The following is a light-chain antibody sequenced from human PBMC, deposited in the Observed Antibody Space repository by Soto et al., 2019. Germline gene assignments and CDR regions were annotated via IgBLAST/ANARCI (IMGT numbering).Light chain of an antibody. CDR3: SSYTSSSTPVV. J-gene: IGLJ2*01. V-gene: IGLV1-51*01. CDR2: DNN. CDR1: SSNIGNNY. Sequence: QSALTQPPSVSAAPRQRVTISCSGSSSNIGNNYVSWYQQLPGTAPKLLIYDNNKRPSGIPDRFSGSKSGNTASLTISGLQAEDEADYYCSSYTSSSTPVVFGGGTKLTVL.